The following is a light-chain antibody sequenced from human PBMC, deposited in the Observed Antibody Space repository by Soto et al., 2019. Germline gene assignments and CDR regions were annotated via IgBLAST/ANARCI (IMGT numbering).Light chain of an antibody. V-gene: IGLV1-40*01. CDR1: STNLGAGYE. Sequence: QSVLTQPPSVSGAPGQRVTISCTGSSTNLGAGYEVHWYQHVPGTAPTLLISGNTNRPSGVPDRFSGSKSGTSASLAISWLQAADEAYYYCQSYDNRLTAVVFGGGTKLTVL. CDR3: QSYDNRLTAVV. CDR2: GNT. J-gene: IGLJ2*01.